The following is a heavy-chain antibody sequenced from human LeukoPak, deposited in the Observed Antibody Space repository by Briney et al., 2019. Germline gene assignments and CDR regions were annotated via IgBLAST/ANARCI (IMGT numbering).Heavy chain of an antibody. CDR2: IYYSGST. D-gene: IGHD3-22*01. V-gene: IGHV4-59*01. Sequence: SETLSLTCSVSGGFMTSYYWSWIRQTPVKGLEWIGYIYYSGSTNYNPSFRSRATISVDKSNNRFSLKLSAVTAADSAIYYCAREGYFDTSGHFEYWGQGILVTVSP. CDR1: GGFMTSYY. CDR3: AREGYFDTSGHFEY. J-gene: IGHJ4*02.